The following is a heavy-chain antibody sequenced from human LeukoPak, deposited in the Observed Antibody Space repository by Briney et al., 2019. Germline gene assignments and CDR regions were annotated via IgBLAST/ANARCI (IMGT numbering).Heavy chain of an antibody. V-gene: IGHV3-21*01. J-gene: IGHJ5*02. CDR3: ARLYSGSYGFGP. D-gene: IGHD1-26*01. CDR2: ISSSSSYI. CDR1: GFTFSSYS. Sequence: GGSLRLSCAASGFTFSSYSMNWVRQAPGKGLEWVSSISSSSSYIYYADSVKGRFTISRDNAKNSLYLQMNSLRAEDTAVYYCARLYSGSYGFGPWGQGTLVTVSS.